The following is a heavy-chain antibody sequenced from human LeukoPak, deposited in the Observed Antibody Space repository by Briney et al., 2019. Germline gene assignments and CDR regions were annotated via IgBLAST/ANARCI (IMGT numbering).Heavy chain of an antibody. CDR1: GASISNDAYH. V-gene: IGHV4-39*01. J-gene: IGHJ4*02. D-gene: IGHD2-15*01. CDR3: ATEVAATPGFDY. Sequence: SETLSLTCTVSGASISNDAYHWGWIRQPPGKGLEWIGSNYSGGTHYNPSLKSRVTISADKSKNQSSLKLSSVTAADTAVYYCATEVAATPGFDYWGQGTLVTVSS. CDR2: NYSGGT.